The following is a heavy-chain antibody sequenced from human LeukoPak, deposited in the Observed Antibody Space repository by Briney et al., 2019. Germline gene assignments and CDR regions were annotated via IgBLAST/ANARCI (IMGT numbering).Heavy chain of an antibody. V-gene: IGHV3-33*01. CDR2: IWFDGSAK. J-gene: IGHJ4*02. D-gene: IGHD1-14*01. CDR1: GFSFSSYD. CDR3: ARDLNREDFDY. Sequence: PGGSLRLSCAASGFSFSSYDMHWVRQAPGKGLEWVAIIWFDGSAKYYGDSVKGRFTVSRGNSKNTLYLQMNSLRVEDTAVYYCARDLNREDFDYWGQGTLVAVSS.